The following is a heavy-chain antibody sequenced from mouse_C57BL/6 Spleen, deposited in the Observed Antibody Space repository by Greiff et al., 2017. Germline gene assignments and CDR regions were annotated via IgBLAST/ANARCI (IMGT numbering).Heavy chain of an antibody. CDR3: ARGRQLRLQDYFDY. J-gene: IGHJ2*01. CDR2: INPNNGGP. D-gene: IGHD3-2*02. V-gene: IGHV1-18*01. CDR1: GYTFPDYN. Sequence: VQLQQSGPELVKPGASVKIPCKASGYTFPDYNLDWVKQSHGQSLEWIGDINPNNGGPISNPTFQGNSTLTVAKSSSTAYMQLSSLTSEDSAVYYCARGRQLRLQDYFDYWGQGTTLTVAS.